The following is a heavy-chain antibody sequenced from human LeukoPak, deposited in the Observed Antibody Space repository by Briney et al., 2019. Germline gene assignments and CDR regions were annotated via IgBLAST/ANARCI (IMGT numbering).Heavy chain of an antibody. CDR1: GDSISNGGYY. J-gene: IGHJ4*02. Sequence: SETLSLTCTVSGDSISNGGYYWSWIRQPPGKGLEWIGYIHYSASTNYSPSLKSRVTISVDPSKNQFSLKLSSVTAADTAVYYCARSQPFTTYDYWGQGTLVTVSS. CDR2: IHYSAST. V-gene: IGHV4-61*08. D-gene: IGHD3-3*01. CDR3: ARSQPFTTYDY.